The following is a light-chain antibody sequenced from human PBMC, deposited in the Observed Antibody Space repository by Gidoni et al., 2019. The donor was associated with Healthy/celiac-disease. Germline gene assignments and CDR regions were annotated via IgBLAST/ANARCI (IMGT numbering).Light chain of an antibody. CDR1: QRVSSY. CDR3: QQRSNWPPG. J-gene: IGKJ2*01. Sequence: EIVLTQSPATMSLSPWERATLSCRASQRVSSYLAWYQQKPGQAPRLLIYDASNRATGIPARFSGSGSGTDFTLTISSLEPEDFAVYYCQQRSNWPPGFXXXTKLEIK. V-gene: IGKV3-11*01. CDR2: DAS.